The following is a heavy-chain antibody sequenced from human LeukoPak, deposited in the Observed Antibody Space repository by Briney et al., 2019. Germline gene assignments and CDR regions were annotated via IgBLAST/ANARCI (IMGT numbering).Heavy chain of an antibody. D-gene: IGHD1-26*01. J-gene: IGHJ4*02. CDR3: ARDGQSGSYREDDY. CDR1: GFTFSSYW. V-gene: IGHV3-7*01. CDR2: IKQDGSEK. Sequence: GGSLRLSCAASGFTFSSYWMTWVRQAPGKGLEWVANIKQDGSEKYYVDSVKGRFTISRDNAKNSLYLQMNSLRAEDTAVYYCARDGQSGSYREDDYWGQGSLVTVPS.